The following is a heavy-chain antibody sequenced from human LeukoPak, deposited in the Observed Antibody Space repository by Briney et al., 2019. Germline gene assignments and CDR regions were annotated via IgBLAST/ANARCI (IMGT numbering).Heavy chain of an antibody. CDR2: ISSSSSYI. CDR3: AKDLGYCSNTSRLVYYYGMDV. J-gene: IGHJ6*02. V-gene: IGHV3-21*01. D-gene: IGHD2-2*01. Sequence: PGGSLRLSCAASGFTFSSYSMNWVRQAPGKGLEWVSSISSSSSYIYYADSVKGRFTISRDNAKNSLYLQMNSLRAEDTAVYYCAKDLGYCSNTSRLVYYYGMDVWGQGTTVTVCS. CDR1: GFTFSSYS.